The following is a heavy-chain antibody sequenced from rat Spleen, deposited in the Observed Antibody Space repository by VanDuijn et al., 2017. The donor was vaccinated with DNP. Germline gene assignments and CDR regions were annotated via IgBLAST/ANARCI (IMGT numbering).Heavy chain of an antibody. Sequence: QVQLKESGPGLVQPSQTLSLTCTVSGFSLTNYGVSWVRQPSGKGLEWMGKMQYNGDTSYNSALKSRLSISRDTSKNQVFLKMNSLQTDDTGTYYCTRDGGGRYYHGYFDYWGQGVMVTVSS. D-gene: IGHD1-12*02. V-gene: IGHV2-63*01. J-gene: IGHJ2*01. CDR2: MQYNGDT. CDR1: GFSLTNYG. CDR3: TRDGGGRYYHGYFDY.